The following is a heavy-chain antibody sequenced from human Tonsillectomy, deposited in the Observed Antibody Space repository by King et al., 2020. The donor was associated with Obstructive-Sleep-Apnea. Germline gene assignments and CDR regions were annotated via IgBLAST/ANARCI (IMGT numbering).Heavy chain of an antibody. V-gene: IGHV3-33*03. CDR1: GFTFRSYG. J-gene: IGHJ4*02. CDR2: IWYDGSND. Sequence: VQLVESGGGVVQPGRSLRLSCAASGFTFRSYGMHWVRQAPGKGLEWVAVIWYDGSNDNYADSVKGLFTVSRDNSKNTLYLQMNSLRAEDTAVYYCAKDSQADGGSCSDYWGQGTLVTVSS. D-gene: IGHD6-13*01. CDR3: AKDSQADGGSCSDY.